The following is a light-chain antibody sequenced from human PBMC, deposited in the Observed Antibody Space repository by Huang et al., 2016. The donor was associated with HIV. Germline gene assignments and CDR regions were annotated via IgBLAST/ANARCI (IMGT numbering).Light chain of an antibody. V-gene: IGKV3-20*01. J-gene: IGKJ1*01. CDR2: AAS. CDR3: HQYGTSVGT. Sequence: EIVLTQSPGTLSLSPGERATLSCGASQTVSNNFLAWYQHKPGQAPRLLLYAASSRATGSPDRFSGSGSRRDFNLTISRLEPEDFAVYYCHQYGTSVGTFGPGTKVDVK. CDR1: QTVSNNF.